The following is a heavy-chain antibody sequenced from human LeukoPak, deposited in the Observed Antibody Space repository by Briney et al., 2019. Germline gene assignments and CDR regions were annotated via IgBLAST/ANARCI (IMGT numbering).Heavy chain of an antibody. V-gene: IGHV3-23*01. D-gene: IGHD3-22*01. CDR3: AKPSSRRNYYDSSGYYLPDLFGY. CDR2: ISGSGGST. Sequence: GGTLRLSCAASGFTFSSYGMSWVRQAPGKGLEWVSAISGSGGSTYYADSVKGRFTISRDNSKNTLYLQMNSLRAEDTAVYYCAKPSSRRNYYDSSGYYLPDLFGYWGQGTLVTVSS. CDR1: GFTFSSYG. J-gene: IGHJ4*02.